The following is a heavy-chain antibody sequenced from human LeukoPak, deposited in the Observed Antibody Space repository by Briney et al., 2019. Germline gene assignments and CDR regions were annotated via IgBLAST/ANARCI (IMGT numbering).Heavy chain of an antibody. Sequence: SVKVSCKASGGTFSSYAISWVRQAPGQGLEWMGGIIPIFGTANYAQKFQGRVTITADESTSTAYMELSSLRSEDTAVYYCAGGYPYYGSGSYYQAFDYWGQGTLVTVSS. CDR3: AGGYPYYGSGSYYQAFDY. V-gene: IGHV1-69*13. D-gene: IGHD3-10*01. CDR2: IIPIFGTA. J-gene: IGHJ4*02. CDR1: GGTFSSYA.